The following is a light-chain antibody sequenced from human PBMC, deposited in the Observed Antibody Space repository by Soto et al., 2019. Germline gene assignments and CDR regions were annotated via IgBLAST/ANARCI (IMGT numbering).Light chain of an antibody. CDR1: SSDVGGYNY. V-gene: IGLV2-14*01. CDR3: CSYTRSTLV. J-gene: IGLJ3*02. Sequence: QSALTQPASVSGSPGQSITISCTGTSSDVGGYNYVSWYQQHPGKAPKLMIYEVSNRPSGVSNRFSGSKSGNTASLTISGLQAEDESDYYCCSYTRSTLVFGGGTKLTVL. CDR2: EVS.